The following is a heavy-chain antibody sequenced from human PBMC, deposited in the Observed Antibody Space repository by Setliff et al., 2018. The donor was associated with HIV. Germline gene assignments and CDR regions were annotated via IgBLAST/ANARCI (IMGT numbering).Heavy chain of an antibody. V-gene: IGHV1-18*01. CDR1: GYTFTNYD. CDR3: AKAWIVVVMTSRDAFDI. CDR2: ISANNGNT. Sequence: ASVKVSCKASGYTFTNYDINWVRQATGQGLEWMGWISANNGNTNYAQKFQGRVTMTTDTTTSTAYMELRSLRSDDTAIYYCAKAWIVVVMTSRDAFDIWGQGTVVT. D-gene: IGHD2-21*01. J-gene: IGHJ3*02.